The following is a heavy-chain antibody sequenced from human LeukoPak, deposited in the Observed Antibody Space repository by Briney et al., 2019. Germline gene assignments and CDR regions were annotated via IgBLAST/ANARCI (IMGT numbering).Heavy chain of an antibody. CDR2: INSNSGGT. V-gene: IGHV1-2*02. CDR1: GYTFTDYY. CDR3: ASWRILYGMDV. J-gene: IGHJ6*02. Sequence: ASVKVSCKASGYTFTDYYMHWVRQAPGQGLEWMGWINSNSGGTNYAQKFQGRVTMTRDTSISTAYMELSSLRSDDTAVYYCASWRILYGMDVWGQGTTVTVSS. D-gene: IGHD2-15*01.